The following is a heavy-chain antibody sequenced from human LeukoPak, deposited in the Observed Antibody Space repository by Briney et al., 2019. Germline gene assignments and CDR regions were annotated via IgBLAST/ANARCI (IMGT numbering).Heavy chain of an antibody. CDR3: EGELAADGGYFDY. J-gene: IGHJ4*02. CDR2: ISGSGGGT. Sequence: PGGSLRLSCAASGFTFSSYAMSWVRQAPGKGLEWVSAISGSGGGTYYEDSVKGRFTISRDNSKNTLYLQMNSLRAEDTAVYCCEGELAADGGYFDYWGQGTLVTVSS. V-gene: IGHV3-23*01. D-gene: IGHD6-13*01. CDR1: GFTFSSYA.